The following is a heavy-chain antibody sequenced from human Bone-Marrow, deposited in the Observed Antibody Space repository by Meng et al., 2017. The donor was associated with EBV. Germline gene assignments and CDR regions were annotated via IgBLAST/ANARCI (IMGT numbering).Heavy chain of an antibody. CDR2: INYEGSST. J-gene: IGHJ4*02. V-gene: IGHV3-74*01. CDR1: GFTFSSYW. CDR3: ARVTSDGDFDY. Sequence: LVGSGGGLVQPGGSLRLSWAASGFTFSSYWMHWVRQGPGKGLVWVSRINYEGSSTSYADSVKGRFTISRDNAKNTLYLQMNSLRAEDTAVYFCARVTSDGDFDYWGQGVLVTVSS.